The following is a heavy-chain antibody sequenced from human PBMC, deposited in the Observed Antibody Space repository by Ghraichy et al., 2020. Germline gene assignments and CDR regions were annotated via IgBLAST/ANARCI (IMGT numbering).Heavy chain of an antibody. Sequence: SLRLSCAASGFTFSSYWMHWVRQAPGKGLVWVSRINSDGSSTSYADSVKGRFTISRDNAKNTLYLQMNSLRAEDTAVYYCARGGAWPPPEDAFDIWGQGTMVTVSS. CDR2: INSDGSST. D-gene: IGHD1-14*01. CDR1: GFTFSSYW. V-gene: IGHV3-74*01. CDR3: ARGGAWPPPEDAFDI. J-gene: IGHJ3*02.